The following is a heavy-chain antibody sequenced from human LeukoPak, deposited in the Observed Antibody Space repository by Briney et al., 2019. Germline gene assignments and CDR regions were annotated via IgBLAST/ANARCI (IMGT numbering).Heavy chain of an antibody. V-gene: IGHV1-2*02. CDR3: ASLDIVVVPAAPDAFDI. D-gene: IGHD2-2*03. CDR1: GYTFTGYY. J-gene: IGHJ3*02. CDR2: INPSSGGT. Sequence: GASVKVSCKASGYTFTGYYMHWVRQAPGQGLEWMGWINPSSGGTNYAQKFQGRVTMTRDTSISTAYMELSRLRSDDTAVYYCASLDIVVVPAAPDAFDIWGQGTMVTVSS.